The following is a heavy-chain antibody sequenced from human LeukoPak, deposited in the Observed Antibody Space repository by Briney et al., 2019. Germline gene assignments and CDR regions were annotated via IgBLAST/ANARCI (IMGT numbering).Heavy chain of an antibody. Sequence: GGSLRLSCAASGFTFSSYSMNWVRQAPGKGLEWVSSISSSSNYIYYADSVKGRFTISRDNSKNTLNLHMNSLRAEDTAVYYCAKDPTHYRVWDYYETIGLSYWGQGTLVTVSS. CDR1: GFTFSSYS. V-gene: IGHV3-21*01. CDR3: AKDPTHYRVWDYYETIGLSY. D-gene: IGHD3-22*01. CDR2: ISSSSNYI. J-gene: IGHJ4*02.